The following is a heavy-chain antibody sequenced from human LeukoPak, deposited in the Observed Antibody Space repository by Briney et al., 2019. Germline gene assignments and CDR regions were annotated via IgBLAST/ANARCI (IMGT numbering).Heavy chain of an antibody. V-gene: IGHV1-2*02. CDR3: ARGNYDILTPQSYFDY. J-gene: IGHJ4*02. CDR1: GYTFTGYY. Sequence: ASVKVSCKASGYTFTGYYMHWVRQAPGQGLEWMGWINPNSGGTNYAQKFQGRVTMTRDTSISTAHMELSRLRSDDTAVYYCARGNYDILTPQSYFDYWGQGTLVTVSS. D-gene: IGHD3-9*01. CDR2: INPNSGGT.